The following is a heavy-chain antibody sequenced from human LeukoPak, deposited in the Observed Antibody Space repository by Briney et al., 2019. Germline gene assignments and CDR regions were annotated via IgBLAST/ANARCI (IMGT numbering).Heavy chain of an antibody. Sequence: SETLSLTCTVSGGSISSSSYYWGWIRQPPGKGLEWIGSIYYSGSTYYNPSLKSRVTISVDTSKNQFSLKLSSVTAADTAVYYCVRDVVAPDWFDPWGQGTLVTVSS. J-gene: IGHJ5*02. CDR3: VRDVVAPDWFDP. D-gene: IGHD2-21*01. CDR2: IYYSGST. CDR1: GGSISSSSYY. V-gene: IGHV4-39*07.